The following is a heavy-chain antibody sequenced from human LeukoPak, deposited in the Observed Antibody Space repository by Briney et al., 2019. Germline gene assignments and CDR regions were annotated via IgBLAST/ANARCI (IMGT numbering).Heavy chain of an antibody. CDR2: INPNSGGT. J-gene: IGHJ4*02. D-gene: IGHD3-22*01. CDR3: ASGPSSGYYPLFDY. Sequence: ASVKVSCKASGYTFTGYYMHWVRQAPGQGLEWMGWINPNSGGTNYAQKFQGRVTMTRDTSISTAYMELSRLRSDDMAVYYCASGPSSGYYPLFDYWGQGTLVTVSS. V-gene: IGHV1-2*02. CDR1: GYTFTGYY.